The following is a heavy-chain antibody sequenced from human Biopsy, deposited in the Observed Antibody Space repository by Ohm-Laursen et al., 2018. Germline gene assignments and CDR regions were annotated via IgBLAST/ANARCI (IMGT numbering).Heavy chain of an antibody. V-gene: IGHV4-59*11. D-gene: IGHD4-23*01. CDR2: ISHTGYT. CDR1: GGSFTGHY. Sequence: SQTLSLTCAVSGGSFTGHYWTWIRQPPGKGLKWIGHISHTGYTSYKSSLKSRVTISLDTSRKHFSLRLTSLAAADTAVYYCARGSNEYGGLYFPHWGQGTLVTVSS. CDR3: ARGSNEYGGLYFPH. J-gene: IGHJ1*01.